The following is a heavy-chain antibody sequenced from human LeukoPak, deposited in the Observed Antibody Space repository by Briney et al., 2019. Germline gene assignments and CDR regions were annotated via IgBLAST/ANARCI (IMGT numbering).Heavy chain of an antibody. CDR2: VYYSGTT. CDR1: GGSISTYY. J-gene: IGHJ2*01. V-gene: IGHV4-59*01. Sequence: PSETLSLTRTVSGGSISTYYWSWIRQPPGKGLEWIGYVYYSGTTNYKYKSSLKSRVTISVDTSKNQFSLRLSSVTAADTAVYYCARSDRDLWYFDLWGRGTLVTVSS. CDR3: ARSDRDLWYFDL.